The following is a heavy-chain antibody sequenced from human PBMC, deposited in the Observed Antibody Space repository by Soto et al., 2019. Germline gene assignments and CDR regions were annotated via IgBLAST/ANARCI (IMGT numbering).Heavy chain of an antibody. CDR2: IYYSGST. Sequence: QVQLQESGPGLVKPSETLSLTCTVSGGSISSYYWSWIRQPPGKGLEWNGYIYYSGSTNYNPSLKSRVTISVDTSKNQSSLKLSSVTAADAAVYYCARRWGRTFDCWGQGTLGTVSS. CDR1: GGSISSYY. CDR3: ARRWGRTFDC. J-gene: IGHJ5*01. V-gene: IGHV4-59*08. D-gene: IGHD7-27*01.